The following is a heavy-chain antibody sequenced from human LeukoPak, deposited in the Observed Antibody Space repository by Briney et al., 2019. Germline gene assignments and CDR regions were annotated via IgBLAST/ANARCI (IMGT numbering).Heavy chain of an antibody. J-gene: IGHJ4*02. CDR3: ARDDEVASLGNFDY. CDR1: GYTFTSYG. V-gene: IGHV1-18*01. Sequence: ASVKVSCKASGYTFTSYGISWVRQAPGQGLEWMGWISAYNGNTNYAQKLQGRVTMTTDTSTSTAYIELRSLRSDDTAVYYCARDDEVASLGNFDYWGQGTLVTVSS. D-gene: IGHD5-12*01. CDR2: ISAYNGNT.